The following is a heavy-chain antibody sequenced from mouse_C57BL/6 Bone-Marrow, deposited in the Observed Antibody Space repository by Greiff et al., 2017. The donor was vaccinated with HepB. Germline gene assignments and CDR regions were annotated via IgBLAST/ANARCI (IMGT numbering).Heavy chain of an antibody. D-gene: IGHD1-1*01. Sequence: QVQLQQSGAELARPGASVKLSCKASGYTFTSYGISWVKQRTGQGLEWIGEIYPRSGNTYYNEKFKGKATLTADKSSSTAYMELRSLTSEDSAVYFCARGEGHYYGIYWNFDVWGTGTTVTVSS. J-gene: IGHJ1*03. CDR3: ARGEGHYYGIYWNFDV. CDR2: IYPRSGNT. CDR1: GYTFTSYG. V-gene: IGHV1-81*01.